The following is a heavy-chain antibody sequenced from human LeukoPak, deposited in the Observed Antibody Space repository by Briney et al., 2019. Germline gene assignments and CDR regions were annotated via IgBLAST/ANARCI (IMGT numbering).Heavy chain of an antibody. CDR1: GGTFSSYA. CDR3: AKNLGAAYYYGMDV. CDR2: IIPIFGTA. J-gene: IGHJ6*02. V-gene: IGHV1-69*01. Sequence: GASVKVFCKASGGTFSSYAISWVRQAPGQGLEWMGGIIPIFGTANYAQKFQGRVTITADESTSTAYMELSSLRSEDTAVYYCAKNLGAAYYYGMDVWGQGTTVTVSS. D-gene: IGHD1-26*01.